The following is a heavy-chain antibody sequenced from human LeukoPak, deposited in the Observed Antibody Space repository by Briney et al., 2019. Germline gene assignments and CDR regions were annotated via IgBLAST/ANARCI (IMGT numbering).Heavy chain of an antibody. V-gene: IGHV3-48*02. J-gene: IGHJ3*02. D-gene: IGHD2-21*02. Sequence: GGSLRLSCAASGFTFSSYSMHWVRQAPGKGLEWVSYISSGSSTIYYADSVKGRFTISRDNAKNSLCLQMNSLRDEDTAVYYWAREYIVVMTAIRDAFDIWGQGRMVTVSS. CDR2: ISSGSSTI. CDR3: AREYIVVMTAIRDAFDI. CDR1: GFTFSSYS.